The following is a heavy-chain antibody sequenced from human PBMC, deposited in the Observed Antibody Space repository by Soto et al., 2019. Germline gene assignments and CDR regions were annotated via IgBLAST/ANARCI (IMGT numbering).Heavy chain of an antibody. Sequence: PSETLSLTCNVSGGSISDFYWSWIRQSPGKRLEWIGYLYYTGSTNYNPALKSRVTISLDTSKNQFSLKVRSVTAADTAVYYCARGGGYDFRSSQAPPIDVWGQGTTVTVS. V-gene: IGHV4-59*01. J-gene: IGHJ6*02. CDR3: ARGGGYDFRSSQAPPIDV. D-gene: IGHD3-3*01. CDR2: LYYTGST. CDR1: GGSISDFY.